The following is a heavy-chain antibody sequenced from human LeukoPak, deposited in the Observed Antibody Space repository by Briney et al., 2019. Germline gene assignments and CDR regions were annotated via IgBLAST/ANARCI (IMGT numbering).Heavy chain of an antibody. CDR3: ASFRFAAMVYFDY. D-gene: IGHD5-18*01. J-gene: IGHJ4*02. Sequence: SETLSLTCIVSGGSISNSRFYWGWFRQPPGKGLEWIGTIYYSGTTYYNPSLKSRVTISVDRSKNQFSLKLSSVTAADTAVYYCASFRFAAMVYFDYWGQGTLVTVSS. CDR2: IYYSGTT. V-gene: IGHV4-39*07. CDR1: GGSISNSRFY.